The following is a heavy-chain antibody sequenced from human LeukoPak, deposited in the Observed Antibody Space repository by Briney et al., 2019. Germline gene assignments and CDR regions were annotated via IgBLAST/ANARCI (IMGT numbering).Heavy chain of an antibody. CDR2: INSDGSST. V-gene: IGHV3-74*01. J-gene: IGHJ4*02. CDR3: ARARYSGSPDY. D-gene: IGHD1-26*01. CDR1: GFTFSSYW. Sequence: GGSLRLSCAASGFTFSSYWMHWVRQAPGKGMVWVSRINSDGSSTSYADSVKGRSTISRDNAKNTLYLQMNSLRAEDTAVYYCARARYSGSPDYWGQGTLVTVSS.